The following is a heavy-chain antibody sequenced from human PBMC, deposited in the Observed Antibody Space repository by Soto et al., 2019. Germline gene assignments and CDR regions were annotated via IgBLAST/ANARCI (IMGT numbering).Heavy chain of an antibody. V-gene: IGHV1-2*02. J-gene: IGHJ6*02. Sequence: ASVKVSCKASGYTFTGYYMHWVRQAPGQGLEWMGWINPNSGGTNYAQKFQGRVTMTRDTSISTAYMELSRLRSDDTAMYYCARESLNWNDVGYYYYYGMDVWGQGTTVTVSS. CDR1: GYTFTGYY. CDR3: ARESLNWNDVGYYYYYGMDV. CDR2: INPNSGGT. D-gene: IGHD1-1*01.